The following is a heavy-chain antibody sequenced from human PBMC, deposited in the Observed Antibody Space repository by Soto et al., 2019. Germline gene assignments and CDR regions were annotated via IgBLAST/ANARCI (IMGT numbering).Heavy chain of an antibody. CDR3: ARDYDFWSGYSHWFDP. Sequence: GASVKVSCKASGYTFTSYGISWVRQAPGQGLEWMGWISACNGNTNYAQKLQGRVTMTTDTSTSTAYMELRSLRSDDTAVYYCARDYDFWSGYSHWFDPWGQGTLVTVSS. CDR2: ISACNGNT. V-gene: IGHV1-18*04. J-gene: IGHJ5*02. CDR1: GYTFTSYG. D-gene: IGHD3-3*01.